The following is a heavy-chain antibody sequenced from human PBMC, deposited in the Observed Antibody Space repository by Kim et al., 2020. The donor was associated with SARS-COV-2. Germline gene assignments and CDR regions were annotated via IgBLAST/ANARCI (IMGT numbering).Heavy chain of an antibody. Sequence: GGSLRLSCAASGFTFSSYWMHWVRQAPGKGLVWVSRINSDGSTTNYADSVKGRFTISRDNAKNTVFLQMSSLRAEDTAVYYCARGAVATIYYFDYWGQGT. V-gene: IGHV3-74*01. CDR3: ARGAVATIYYFDY. CDR2: INSDGSTT. J-gene: IGHJ4*02. CDR1: GFTFSSYW. D-gene: IGHD5-12*01.